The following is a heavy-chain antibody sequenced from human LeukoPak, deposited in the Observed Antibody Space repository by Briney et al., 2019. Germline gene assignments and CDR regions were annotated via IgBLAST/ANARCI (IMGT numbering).Heavy chain of an antibody. Sequence: GGSLRLSCAASGFTFSSYSMNWVRQAPGKGLEWVSSISSSSTYIYYADSVKGRFTISRDNAKNSLHLQMNSLRAEDMAVYYCARNRYGSSLDAFDIWGQGTVVTVSS. D-gene: IGHD6-13*01. J-gene: IGHJ3*02. V-gene: IGHV3-21*01. CDR2: ISSSSTYI. CDR1: GFTFSSYS. CDR3: ARNRYGSSLDAFDI.